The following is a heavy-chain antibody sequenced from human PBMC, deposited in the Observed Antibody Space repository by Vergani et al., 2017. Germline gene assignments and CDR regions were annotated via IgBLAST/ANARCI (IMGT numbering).Heavy chain of an antibody. CDR1: GGTFSSYT. V-gene: IGHV1-69*02. Sequence: QVQLVQSGAEVKKPGSSVKVSCKASGGTFSSYTISWVRQAPGQGLEWMGRIIPILGIANYAQKFQGRVTMTRNTSISTAYMELSSLRSEDTAVYYCARVRRSSTSWTFFDYWGQGTLVTVSS. CDR2: IIPILGIA. CDR3: ARVRRSSTSWTFFDY. D-gene: IGHD2-2*01. J-gene: IGHJ4*02.